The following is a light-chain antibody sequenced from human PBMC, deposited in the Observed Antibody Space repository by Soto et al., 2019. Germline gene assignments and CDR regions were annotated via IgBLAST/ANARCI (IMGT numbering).Light chain of an antibody. CDR2: VAS. CDR1: QSVSNN. J-gene: IGKJ4*01. V-gene: IGKV3-15*01. CDR3: QQYNVWPLT. Sequence: EIVMTQSPATLSVSPGERATLSCRASQSVSNNLAWYQQKPGQTPKLLIYVASTRATGIPARFSGSGSGTEFTLTISSLQSEDFAVYYCQQYNVWPLTFGGGTKVEFK.